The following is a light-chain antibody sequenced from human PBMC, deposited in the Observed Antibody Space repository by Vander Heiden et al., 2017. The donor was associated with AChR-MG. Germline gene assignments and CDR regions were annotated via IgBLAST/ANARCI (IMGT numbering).Light chain of an antibody. Sequence: DIQLTQSPSSLSPSVGDRVTITCRASQGISNYLAWYQQKPGRVPKLLIYDASTLESGVPSRFSGSGSGTDFTLTISSLQPEDVATYYCQKYNIAPFTFGPGTKVEIK. V-gene: IGKV1-27*01. CDR3: QKYNIAPFT. CDR2: DAS. CDR1: QGISNY. J-gene: IGKJ3*01.